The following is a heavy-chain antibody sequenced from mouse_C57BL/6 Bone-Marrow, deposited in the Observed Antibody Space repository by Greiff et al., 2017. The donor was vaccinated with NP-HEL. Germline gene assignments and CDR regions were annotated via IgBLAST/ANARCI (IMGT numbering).Heavy chain of an antibody. Sequence: VQLKESGAELVRPGASVKLSCTASGFNIKDDYMHWVKQRPEQGLEWIGWIDPENGDTEYASKFQGKATITADTSSNTAYLQLSSLTSEDTAVYYCTTALSTMVEGWFAYWGQGTLVTVSA. CDR3: TTALSTMVEGWFAY. CDR1: GFNIKDDY. V-gene: IGHV14-4*01. CDR2: IDPENGDT. D-gene: IGHD2-1*01. J-gene: IGHJ3*01.